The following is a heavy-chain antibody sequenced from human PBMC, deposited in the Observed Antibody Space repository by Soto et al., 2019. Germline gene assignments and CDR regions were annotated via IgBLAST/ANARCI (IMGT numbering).Heavy chain of an antibody. J-gene: IGHJ4*02. CDR2: TKNKANNYII. CDR3: ATRYSGSPRY. CDR1: GFTLSDHY. D-gene: IGHD1-26*01. V-gene: IGHV3-72*01. Sequence: EVQLVESGGGLVQPGGSLRLSCAASGFTLSDHYMDWVRQAPGKGLEWVGRTKNKANNYIIEYAASVKGRFTISRDDSKNSLYLQMNNLRTEDTAVYYCATRYSGSPRYWGQGTLVTVSS.